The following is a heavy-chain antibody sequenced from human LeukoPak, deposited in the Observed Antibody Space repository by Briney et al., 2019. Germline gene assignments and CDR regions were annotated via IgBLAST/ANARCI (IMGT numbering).Heavy chain of an antibody. D-gene: IGHD1-26*01. Sequence: SGPTLVNPTQTLTLTCTFSGFSLSTSGMRVSWIRQPPGKALEGLARIDWDDDKFYSTSLKTRLTISKDTSKNQVVLTMTNMDPVDTATYYCARMGGSYYDDWFDPWGQGTLVTVSS. V-gene: IGHV2-70*04. J-gene: IGHJ5*02. CDR1: GFSLSTSGMR. CDR2: IDWDDDK. CDR3: ARMGGSYYDDWFDP.